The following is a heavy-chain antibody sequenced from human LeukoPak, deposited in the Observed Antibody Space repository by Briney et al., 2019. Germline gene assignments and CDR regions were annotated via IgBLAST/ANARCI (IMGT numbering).Heavy chain of an antibody. CDR1: GFSFSNYT. CDR3: ARDFTIFDAFDI. Sequence: GGSLRLSCVASGFSFSNYTINWVRQAPGKRLEWVAVISYDGSNKYYTDSVKGRFTISRDNSNNTLYLQINSLRAEDTAVYYCARDFTIFDAFDIWGQGTMVTVSS. D-gene: IGHD3-3*01. CDR2: ISYDGSNK. J-gene: IGHJ3*02. V-gene: IGHV3-30-3*01.